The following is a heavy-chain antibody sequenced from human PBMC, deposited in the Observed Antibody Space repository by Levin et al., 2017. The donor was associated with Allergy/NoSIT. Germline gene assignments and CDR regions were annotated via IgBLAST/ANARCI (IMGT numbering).Heavy chain of an antibody. Sequence: SGPTLVKPTQTLTLTCTFSGFSLSTSGMRVSWIRQPPGKALEWLARIDWDDDKFYSTSLKTRLTISKDTSKNQVVLTMTNMDPVDTATYYCARTTTVSGGPGFDYWGQGTLVTVSS. D-gene: IGHD4-11*01. CDR3: ARTTTVSGGPGFDY. CDR1: GFSLSTSGMR. V-gene: IGHV2-70*04. CDR2: IDWDDDK. J-gene: IGHJ4*02.